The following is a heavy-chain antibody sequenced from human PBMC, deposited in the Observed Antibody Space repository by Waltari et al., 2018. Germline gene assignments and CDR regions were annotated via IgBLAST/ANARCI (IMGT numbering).Heavy chain of an antibody. D-gene: IGHD1-20*01. CDR1: GFRFREYY. Sequence: QMVESGGGLVWPGGSLTLSCAASGFRFREYYMSWIRQAPGKGLEWGSYISSSGTTILYADSVKGRFTISRDNAKNSLHMEMNNLRAEDTAVYYCARGITSAFDYWGQGSLVTVSS. CDR2: ISSSGTTI. CDR3: ARGITSAFDY. J-gene: IGHJ4*02. V-gene: IGHV3-11*01.